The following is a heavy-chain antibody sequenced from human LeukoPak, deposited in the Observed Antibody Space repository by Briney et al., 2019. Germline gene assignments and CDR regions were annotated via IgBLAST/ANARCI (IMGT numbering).Heavy chain of an antibody. Sequence: ASVKVSCKASGYTFASYGISWVRQAPGQGLEWMGWISAYNGNTNYAQKLQGRVTMTTDTSTSTAYMELRSLRSDDTAVYYCARSPGGTMIVVVIPYFDYWGQGSLVTVSS. V-gene: IGHV1-18*01. D-gene: IGHD3-22*01. J-gene: IGHJ4*02. CDR3: ARSPGGTMIVVVIPYFDY. CDR2: ISAYNGNT. CDR1: GYTFASYG.